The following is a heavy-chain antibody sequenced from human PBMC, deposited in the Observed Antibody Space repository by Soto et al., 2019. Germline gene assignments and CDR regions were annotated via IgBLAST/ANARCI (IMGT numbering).Heavy chain of an antibody. D-gene: IGHD1-26*01. CDR1: GGSISSYY. Sequence: SETLSLTCTVSGGSISSYYPSWIRQTPGKGLEWIGYIYYSGSTNYNPSLKSRVTISVDTSKNQFSLKLSSVTAADTAVYYCARLISEPGKGYYFDYWGQGTLVTVSS. CDR2: IYYSGST. V-gene: IGHV4-59*08. J-gene: IGHJ4*02. CDR3: ARLISEPGKGYYFDY.